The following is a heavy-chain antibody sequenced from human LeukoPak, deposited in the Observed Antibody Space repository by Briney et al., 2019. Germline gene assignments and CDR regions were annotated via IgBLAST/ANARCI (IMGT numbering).Heavy chain of an antibody. CDR1: GGSISSYY. D-gene: IGHD6-13*01. CDR3: ARGSAAAAPGWFDP. J-gene: IGHJ5*02. CDR2: IYTSGST. V-gene: IGHV4-4*07. Sequence: SETRSLTCTVSGGSISSYYWSWIRQPAGKGLEWIGRIYTSGSTNYNPSLKSRVTMSVDTSKNQFSLKLSSVTAADTAVYYCARGSAAAAPGWFDPWGQGTLVTVSS.